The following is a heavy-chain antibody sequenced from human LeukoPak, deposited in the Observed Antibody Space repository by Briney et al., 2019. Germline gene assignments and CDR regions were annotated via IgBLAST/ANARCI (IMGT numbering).Heavy chain of an antibody. V-gene: IGHV6-1*01. D-gene: IGHD6-19*01. J-gene: IGHJ4*02. CDR1: GDSVSSNTAG. CDR2: TYYRSKWYN. CDR3: ARDQTPRGSSGWYYFDS. Sequence: SQTLSLTCAISGDSVSSNTAGWDWIRQSPSGGLQWLGRTYYRSKWYNDYAVSVQSRITINADTSKSQFSLQLNSVTPEDTAVYFCARDQTPRGSSGWYYFDSWGQGTLVTVSS.